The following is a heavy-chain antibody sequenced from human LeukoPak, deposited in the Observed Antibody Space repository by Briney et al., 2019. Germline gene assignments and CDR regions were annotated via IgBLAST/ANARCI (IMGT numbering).Heavy chain of an antibody. CDR2: ISGSGGST. J-gene: IGHJ4*02. D-gene: IGHD2-2*01. V-gene: IGHV3-23*01. Sequence: PGGSLRLSCAASGVTFSSYAMTWVRQAPGKGLEWVSVISGSGGSTYHADSVKGRFTISRDNSKNTLYLQMNNLSAEDTAIYYCAKGGRICSSSTCRVDYWGQGTLVTVSS. CDR3: AKGGRICSSSTCRVDY. CDR1: GVTFSSYA.